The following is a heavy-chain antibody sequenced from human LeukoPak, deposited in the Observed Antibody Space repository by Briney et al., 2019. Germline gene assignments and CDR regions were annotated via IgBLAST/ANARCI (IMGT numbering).Heavy chain of an antibody. CDR1: GYTFTGYY. J-gene: IGHJ4*02. Sequence: ASVKVSCKASGYTFTGYYMHWVRQAPGQGLEWMGWISAYNGNTNYAQKLQGRVTMTTDTSTSTAYMELRSLRSDDTAVYYCARYDSSGYYAILDYWGQGTLVTVSS. CDR2: ISAYNGNT. V-gene: IGHV1-18*04. D-gene: IGHD3-22*01. CDR3: ARYDSSGYYAILDY.